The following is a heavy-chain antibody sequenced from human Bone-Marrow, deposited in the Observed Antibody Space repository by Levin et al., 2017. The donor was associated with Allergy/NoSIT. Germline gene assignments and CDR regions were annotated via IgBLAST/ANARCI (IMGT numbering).Heavy chain of an antibody. CDR1: GFTFSSSS. CDR3: ASSSSHYYYGMDV. V-gene: IGHV3-21*01. D-gene: IGHD6-6*01. CDR2: ISSSRSYI. J-gene: IGHJ6*02. Sequence: LSLTCAASGFTFSSSSMNWVRQAPGKGLEWVSSISSSRSYIYYADSVKGRFTISRDNAKNSLYLQMNSLRAEDTAVYYCASSSSHYYYGMDVWGQGTTVTVSS.